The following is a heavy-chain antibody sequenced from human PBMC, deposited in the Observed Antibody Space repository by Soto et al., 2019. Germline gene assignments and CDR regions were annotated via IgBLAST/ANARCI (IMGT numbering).Heavy chain of an antibody. CDR1: GFTFSSYA. J-gene: IGHJ6*02. CDR2: ISGSGGST. Sequence: GGSLRLSCAASGFTFSSYAMTWVRQAPGKGLEWVSVISGSGGSTNYADSVKGRFTISRDNSKNTLYLQMNSLRAEDTAVYYCASPGSTSCYFCGMDVWGQGTTVTVSS. D-gene: IGHD2-2*01. V-gene: IGHV3-23*01. CDR3: ASPGSTSCYFCGMDV.